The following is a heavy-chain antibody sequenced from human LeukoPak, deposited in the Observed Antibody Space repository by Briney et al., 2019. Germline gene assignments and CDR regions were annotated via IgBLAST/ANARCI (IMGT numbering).Heavy chain of an antibody. D-gene: IGHD6-6*01. CDR1: GFTFSSYA. V-gene: IGHV3-23*01. CDR2: ISSSGAGT. Sequence: GGSLRLSCAASGFTFSSYAMSWVRQAPGKGLEWVSAISSSGAGTYYADSVKGQFTIPRDNSKNTLYLQMNSLRAEDTAVYYCARKIPGAGSIPAHPFDSWGQGTLVTVSS. CDR3: ARKIPGAGSIPAHPFDS. J-gene: IGHJ4*02.